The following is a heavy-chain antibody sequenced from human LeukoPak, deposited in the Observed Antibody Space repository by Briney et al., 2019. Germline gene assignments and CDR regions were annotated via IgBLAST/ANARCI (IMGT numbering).Heavy chain of an antibody. CDR2: ISGDSTYI. V-gene: IGHV3-21*01. Sequence: GGPLRLSCAASGFTFASYSMNWVRQATGKGLEWVSSISGDSTYIYNAGSVKGRFTISRDNAQASLYLQMISPRADDTAVYYCARVSGRLERQSDLDYWGQGTLVIVSS. CDR1: GFTFASYS. D-gene: IGHD1-1*01. J-gene: IGHJ4*02. CDR3: ARVSGRLERQSDLDY.